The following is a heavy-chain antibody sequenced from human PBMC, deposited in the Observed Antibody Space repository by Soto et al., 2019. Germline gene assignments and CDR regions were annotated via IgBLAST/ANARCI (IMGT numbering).Heavy chain of an antibody. D-gene: IGHD3-10*02. Sequence: QVRLQESGPGLLKPSETLSLTCSVSGASVSSDSYHWSWIRQPPGKGLEWIGYFSDRVDSNYHPSPTRRLTISIVTATNPLSLRLSSVTAAGAAVSFCATLFVGSGGRGYWGQGIVVTVSS. CDR2: FSDRVDS. J-gene: IGHJ4*02. CDR1: GASVSSDSYH. CDR3: ATLFVGSGGRGY. V-gene: IGHV4-61*01.